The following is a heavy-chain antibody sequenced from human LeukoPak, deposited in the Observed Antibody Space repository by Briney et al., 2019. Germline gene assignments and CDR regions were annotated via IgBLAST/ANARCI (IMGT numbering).Heavy chain of an antibody. CDR2: IYSGGST. CDR3: ARGSADSH. CDR1: GHTVSRNY. V-gene: IGHV3-66*02. J-gene: IGHJ4*02. D-gene: IGHD2-21*01. Sequence: PGGSLRLSCAASGHTVSRNYMSWVPRAPGKGLEWVSVIYSGGSTYYADSVKGRFTISRDKSKNTLYLQMNRLRAEDTAVYYCARGSADSHWGQGTLVTVSS.